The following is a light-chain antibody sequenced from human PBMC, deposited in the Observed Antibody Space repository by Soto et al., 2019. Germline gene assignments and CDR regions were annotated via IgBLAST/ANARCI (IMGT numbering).Light chain of an antibody. CDR1: QRIRNS. J-gene: IGKJ1*01. Sequence: DIQMTQSPSSLSASLGDRVTITCRASQRIRNSLNWYQQMPGKPPRLLIYSASSLQSGVPSRFGGSGSGTDFTLTISKLQPEDFATYFCQQSSSTPWTFGQGTKVEV. CDR3: QQSSSTPWT. V-gene: IGKV1-39*01. CDR2: SAS.